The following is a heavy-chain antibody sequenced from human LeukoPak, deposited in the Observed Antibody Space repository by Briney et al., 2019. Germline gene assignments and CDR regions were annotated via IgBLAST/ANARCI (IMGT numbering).Heavy chain of an antibody. D-gene: IGHD2-2*01. CDR3: AREREVYCSSTSCRDY. V-gene: IGHV3-66*02. CDR2: LYSGGDT. J-gene: IGHJ4*02. Sequence: GGSLRLSCAASGFIVSSNYMSWVRQAPGKGLEWVSVLYSGGDTYYADSVKGRFTFSRDNSKNTLYLQMNSLRAEDTAVYYCAREREVYCSSTSCRDYWGQGTLVSVSS. CDR1: GFIVSSNY.